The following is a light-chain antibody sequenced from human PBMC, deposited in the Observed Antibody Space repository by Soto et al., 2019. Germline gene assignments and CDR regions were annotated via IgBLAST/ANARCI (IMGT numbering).Light chain of an antibody. CDR3: CSYAGSGTPYV. V-gene: IGLV2-23*01. CDR1: RSDVGSYNL. J-gene: IGLJ1*01. CDR2: EGT. Sequence: QSALTQPASVSGSPGQSITISCTGTRSDVGSYNLVSWYQQHPDQAPKLMIYEGTKRPSGVSDRFSGSKSVNTASLTISGLQAEDEADYYCCSYAGSGTPYVFGTGTKLTVL.